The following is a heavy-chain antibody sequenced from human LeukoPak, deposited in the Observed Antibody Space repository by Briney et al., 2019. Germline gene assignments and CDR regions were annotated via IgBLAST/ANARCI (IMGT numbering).Heavy chain of an antibody. Sequence: SGGSLRLSCAASGFTFTTYWMHWVRQAPGKGLEWVAVISYDGSNKYYADSVKGRFTISRDNSKNTLYLQMNSLRAEDTAVYYCAKDSGFTVATDYWGQGTLVTVSS. CDR2: ISYDGSNK. V-gene: IGHV3-30*18. J-gene: IGHJ4*02. CDR1: GFTFTTYW. CDR3: AKDSGFTVATDY. D-gene: IGHD4-17*01.